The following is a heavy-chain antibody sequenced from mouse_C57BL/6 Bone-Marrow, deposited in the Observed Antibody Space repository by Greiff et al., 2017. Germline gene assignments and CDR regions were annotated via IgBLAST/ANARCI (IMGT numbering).Heavy chain of an antibody. V-gene: IGHV1-18*01. CDR2: INPNNGGT. CDR3: ARSYYYGPYYFDY. J-gene: IGHJ2*01. D-gene: IGHD1-1*01. Sequence: EVQLQQSGPELVKPGASVKIPCKASGYTFTDYNMDWVKQSHGKSLEWIGDINPNNGGTIYTQKFKGKATLTVDKSSSTAYMELRSLTSEDTAVYYCARSYYYGPYYFDYWGQGTTLTVSS. CDR1: GYTFTDYN.